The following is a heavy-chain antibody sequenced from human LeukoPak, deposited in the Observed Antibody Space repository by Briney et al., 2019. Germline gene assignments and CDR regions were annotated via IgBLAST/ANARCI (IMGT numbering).Heavy chain of an antibody. J-gene: IGHJ4*02. V-gene: IGHV4-39*01. CDR2: IYYSGST. D-gene: IGHD4-17*01. CDR1: GGSISSSSYY. CDR3: ARHDRMTTVTGFDY. Sequence: SETLSLTCTVSGGSISSSSYYWGWIRQPPGKGLEWIGSIYYSGSTYYNPSLKSRVTISVDTSKNQFSLKLSSVTAADTAVYYCARHDRMTTVTGFDYWGQGTPVTVSS.